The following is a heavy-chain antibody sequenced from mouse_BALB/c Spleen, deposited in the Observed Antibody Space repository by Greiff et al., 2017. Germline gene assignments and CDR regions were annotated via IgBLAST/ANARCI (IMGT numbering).Heavy chain of an antibody. J-gene: IGHJ3*01. CDR3: ASLYDYGAPAWFAY. V-gene: IGHV5-9*01. Sequence: EVQLMESGGGLVKPGGSLKLSCAASGFTFSSYTMPWVRQTPEKRLEWVATISSGGGNTYYPDRVKGRSTISRDTAKNTQYLQMSSLRSEDAAFYCGASLYDYGAPAWFAYWGQGTLVTVSA. D-gene: IGHD1-1*01. CDR1: GFTFSSYT. CDR2: ISSGGGNT.